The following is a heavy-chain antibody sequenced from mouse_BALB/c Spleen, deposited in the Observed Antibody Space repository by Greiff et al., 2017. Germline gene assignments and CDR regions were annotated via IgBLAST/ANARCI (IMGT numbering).Heavy chain of an antibody. J-gene: IGHJ4*01. Sequence: VQLQQSGAELVKPGASVKLSCKASGYTFTSYYMYWVKQRPGQGLEWIGEINPSNGGTNFNEKFKSKATLTVDKSSSTAYMQLSSLTSEDSAVYYCARTGSLLRHHYYAMDYWGQGTSVTVSS. CDR3: ARTGSLLRHHYYAMDY. CDR1: GYTFTSYY. V-gene: IGHV1S81*02. D-gene: IGHD1-2*01. CDR2: INPSNGGT.